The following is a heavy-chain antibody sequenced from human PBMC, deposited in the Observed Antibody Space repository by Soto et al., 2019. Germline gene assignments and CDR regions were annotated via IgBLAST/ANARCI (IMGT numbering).Heavy chain of an antibody. CDR3: ARSGKSYDILTGYYLDWFDP. CDR2: ISSSGSTI. V-gene: IGHV3-48*01. Sequence: GGSLRLSCAASGFTFSSYSMNWVRQAPGKGLEWVSSISSSGSTIYYADSVKGRFTISRDNSKNTLYLQMNSLRAEDTAVYYCARSGKSYDILTGYYLDWFDPWGQGTLVTVSS. J-gene: IGHJ5*02. D-gene: IGHD3-9*01. CDR1: GFTFSSYS.